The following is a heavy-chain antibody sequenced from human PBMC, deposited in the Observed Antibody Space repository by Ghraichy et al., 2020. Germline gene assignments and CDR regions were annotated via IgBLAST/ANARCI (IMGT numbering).Heavy chain of an antibody. J-gene: IGHJ3*02. V-gene: IGHV3-33*08. D-gene: IGHD2-15*01. Sequence: GGSLRLSCAASGFTFSSYGMHWVRQAPGKGLEWVAVIWYDGSNKYYADSVKGRFTISRDNSKNTLYLQMNSLRAEDTAVYYCARDFPYCSGGSCYSYDAFDIWGQGTMVTVSS. CDR3: ARDFPYCSGGSCYSYDAFDI. CDR2: IWYDGSNK. CDR1: GFTFSSYG.